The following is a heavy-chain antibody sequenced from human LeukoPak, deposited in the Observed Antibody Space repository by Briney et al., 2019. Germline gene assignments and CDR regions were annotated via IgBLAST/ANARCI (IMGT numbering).Heavy chain of an antibody. CDR1: GFTFSSYS. J-gene: IGHJ4*02. CDR2: ISSSSSTI. Sequence: GGSLRLSCAASGFTFSSYSMNWVRQAPGKGLEWVSYISSSSSTIYYADSVKGRFTISRDNAKNSLYLQMNSLRAEDTAVYYCARVDGSYGLWGQGTLVTVSS. D-gene: IGHD5-24*01. CDR3: ARVDGSYGL. V-gene: IGHV3-48*04.